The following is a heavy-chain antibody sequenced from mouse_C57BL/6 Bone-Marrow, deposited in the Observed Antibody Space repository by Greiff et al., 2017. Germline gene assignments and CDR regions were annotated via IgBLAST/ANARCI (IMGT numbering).Heavy chain of an antibody. CDR3: ARGERLLRKYFDY. CDR1: GYTFTDYY. V-gene: IGHV1-26*01. J-gene: IGHJ2*01. D-gene: IGHD2-3*01. Sequence: EVQLQQSGPELVKPGASVKISCKASGYTFTDYYMNWVKQSHGKSLEWIGDINPNNGGTSYNQKFKGKATLTVDKSSSTAYMELRSLTSEDSAVYYCARGERLLRKYFDYWGQGTTLTVSS. CDR2: INPNNGGT.